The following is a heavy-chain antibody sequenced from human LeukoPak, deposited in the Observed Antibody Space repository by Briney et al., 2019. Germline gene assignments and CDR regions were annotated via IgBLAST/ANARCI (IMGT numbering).Heavy chain of an antibody. V-gene: IGHV3-23*01. Sequence: GGSLRLSCAASGFTFSSYAMSWVRQAPGKGLEWVSAISGSGGSTYYADSVKGRFTIFRDNSKNTLYLQMNSLRAEDTAVYYCAKGKYCSSTSCYDYYYYGMDVWGQGTTVTVSS. CDR1: GFTFSSYA. CDR2: ISGSGGST. J-gene: IGHJ6*02. CDR3: AKGKYCSSTSCYDYYYYGMDV. D-gene: IGHD2-2*01.